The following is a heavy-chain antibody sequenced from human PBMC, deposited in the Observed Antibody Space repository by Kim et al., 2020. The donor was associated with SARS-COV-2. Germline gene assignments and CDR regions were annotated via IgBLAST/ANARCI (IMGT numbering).Heavy chain of an antibody. V-gene: IGHV3-23*01. CDR3: AQRRVIAVAGTVY. Sequence: YSDSVKGRLTISRDNTKTTLYMQKNSLVAEDTAVYYCAQRRVIAVAGTVYWGQGTLVTVSS. J-gene: IGHJ4*02. D-gene: IGHD6-19*01.